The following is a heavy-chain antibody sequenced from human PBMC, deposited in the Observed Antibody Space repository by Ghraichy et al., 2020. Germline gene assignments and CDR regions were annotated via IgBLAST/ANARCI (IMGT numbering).Heavy chain of an antibody. J-gene: IGHJ2*01. CDR2: IYSSGST. CDR3: ARDWYCSGGSCYDWYFYL. CDR1: GGSINSYY. D-gene: IGHD2-15*01. Sequence: SQTLSLTCTVSGGSINSYYWSWIRQPPGKGLEWIGFIYSSGSTNYNPSLKGRVTISVDTSNNQSSLNLSSVTAADTAVYYCARDWYCSGGSCYDWYFYLWGRGTLVTVSS. V-gene: IGHV4-59*01.